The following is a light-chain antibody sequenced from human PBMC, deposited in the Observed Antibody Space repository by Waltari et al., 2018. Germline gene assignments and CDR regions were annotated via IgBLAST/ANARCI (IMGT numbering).Light chain of an antibody. J-gene: IGKJ1*01. CDR1: QRVSRS. CDR2: DAS. CDR3: QKYVSLPAT. V-gene: IGKV3-20*01. Sequence: EIVLTQSPGTLSLSPGDRATLSCRASQRVSRSLAWYQQKPGQAPRLLIYDASTRATGIPDRFSGSGSGTDFSLTISRLEPEDFAVYYCQKYVSLPATFGQGTKVEIK.